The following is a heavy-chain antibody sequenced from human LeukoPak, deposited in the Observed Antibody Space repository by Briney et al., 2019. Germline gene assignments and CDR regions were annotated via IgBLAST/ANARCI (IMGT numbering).Heavy chain of an antibody. V-gene: IGHV1-2*02. Sequence: GASGKVACKADGYTLSGYYIHWVRQAPGQGLEWMGWINPNSGETNYAQKFQGGVTLTRDTSISTFYVEVSRLRSDDTAVYFCARYNRNDVVSALDYWGQGTLVTVSS. CDR3: ARYNRNDVVSALDY. D-gene: IGHD1-1*01. CDR1: GYTLSGYY. J-gene: IGHJ4*02. CDR2: INPNSGET.